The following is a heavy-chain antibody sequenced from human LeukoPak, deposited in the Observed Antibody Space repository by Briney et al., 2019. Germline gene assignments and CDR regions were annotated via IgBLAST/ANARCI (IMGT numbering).Heavy chain of an antibody. D-gene: IGHD3-10*01. CDR3: ASSSYYYGSGSYDWFDP. J-gene: IGHJ5*02. CDR1: GGSISSGGYS. V-gene: IGHV4-30-2*01. CDR2: IYHSGST. Sequence: SQTLSLTCTVSGGSISSGGYSWSWIRQPPGKGLEWIGYIYHSGSTYYNPSLKSRVTISVDRSKNQFSLKLSSVTAADTAVYYCASSSYYYGSGSYDWFDPWGQGTLVTVSS.